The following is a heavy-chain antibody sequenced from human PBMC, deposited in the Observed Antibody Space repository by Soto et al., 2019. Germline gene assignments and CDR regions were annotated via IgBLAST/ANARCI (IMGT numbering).Heavy chain of an antibody. CDR2: FDPEDGET. CDR3: ATGDIRYFDWLTYYGMDV. D-gene: IGHD3-9*01. CDR1: GYTLTELS. V-gene: IGHV1-24*01. J-gene: IGHJ6*02. Sequence: GASVKVSCKVSGYTLTELSMHWARQAPGKGLEWMGGFDPEDGETIYAQKFQGRVTMTEDTSTDTAYMELSSLRSEDTAVYYCATGDIRYFDWLTYYGMDVWGQGTTVTVSS.